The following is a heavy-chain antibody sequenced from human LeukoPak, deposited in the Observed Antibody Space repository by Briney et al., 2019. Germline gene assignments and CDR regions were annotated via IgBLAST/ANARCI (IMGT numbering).Heavy chain of an antibody. CDR3: TKKITFYYESSGYD. Sequence: GGSLRLSCAASGFTFSSYAMHWVRQAPGKGLEWVAVISYDGSNKYYADSVKGRFTISRDNSKNTLYLQMNSLRAEDTAVYYCTKKITFYYESSGYDWGQGTLVTVSS. D-gene: IGHD3-22*01. J-gene: IGHJ4*02. V-gene: IGHV3-30-3*02. CDR1: GFTFSSYA. CDR2: ISYDGSNK.